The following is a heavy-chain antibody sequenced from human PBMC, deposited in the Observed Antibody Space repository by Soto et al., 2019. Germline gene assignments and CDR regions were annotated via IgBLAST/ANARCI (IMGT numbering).Heavy chain of an antibody. Sequence: GASVKVSCKASGYTFTSYGISWVRQAPGQGLEWMGWISAYNGDTNYAQKLQGRVTMTTDTSTSTAYMELRSLRSDDTAVYYCAGYLNYGGNADWGQGTLVTVSS. D-gene: IGHD4-17*01. CDR3: AGYLNYGGNAD. V-gene: IGHV1-18*04. CDR2: ISAYNGDT. CDR1: GYTFTSYG. J-gene: IGHJ4*02.